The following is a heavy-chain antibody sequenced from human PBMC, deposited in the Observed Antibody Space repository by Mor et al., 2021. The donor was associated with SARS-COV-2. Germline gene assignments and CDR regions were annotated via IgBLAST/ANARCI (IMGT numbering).Heavy chain of an antibody. J-gene: IGHJ4*02. D-gene: IGHD3-16*01. V-gene: IGHV1-69*04. Sequence: GRVTITADKSTSTAYMELSSLRSEDTAVYYCARDGWGGGDGYNDYWGQGTLVTVSS. CDR3: ARDGWGGGDGYNDY.